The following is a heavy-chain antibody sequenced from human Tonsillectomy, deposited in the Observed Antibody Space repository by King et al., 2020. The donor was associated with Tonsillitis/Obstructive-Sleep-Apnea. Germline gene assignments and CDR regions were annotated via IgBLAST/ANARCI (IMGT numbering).Heavy chain of an antibody. CDR2: ISSSGSTI. CDR1: GFTFSSYE. V-gene: IGHV3-48*03. D-gene: IGHD6-13*01. CDR3: AGETEGIADAFDI. Sequence: VQLVESGGGLVQPGGSLRLSCAAAGFTFSSYEMNWVRQAPGKGLGWVSYISSSGSTIYYADSGKGRFTISRDNAKNSLYLQMNSLRAEDTAVYYCAGETEGIADAFDIWGQGTMVTVSS. J-gene: IGHJ3*02.